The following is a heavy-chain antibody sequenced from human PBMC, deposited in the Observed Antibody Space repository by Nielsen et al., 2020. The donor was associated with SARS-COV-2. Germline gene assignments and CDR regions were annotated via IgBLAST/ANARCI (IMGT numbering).Heavy chain of an antibody. CDR3: ARELEYGDYYYGLDV. D-gene: IGHD4-17*01. CDR2: IGPYNGNR. CDR1: GYTFTSYF. V-gene: IGHV1-18*04. Sequence: ASVKVSCKASGYTFTSYFVHWVRQAPGQGLEWMGWIGPYNGNRNYAQKFQGRVTMTADTSTSTAYMELRSLRSDDTAVYYCARELEYGDYYYGLDVWGQGSTVNVSS. J-gene: IGHJ6*02.